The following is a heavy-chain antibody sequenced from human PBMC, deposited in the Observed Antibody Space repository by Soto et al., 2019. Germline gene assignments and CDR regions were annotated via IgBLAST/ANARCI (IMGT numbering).Heavy chain of an antibody. CDR2: ISGSGAST. J-gene: IGHJ6*02. CDR1: GFTFNSCA. V-gene: IGHV3-23*01. Sequence: GGSLRLSCAASGFTFNSCAMSWVRQAPGKGLEWVSAISGSGASTYYADSVKGRFTISRDNSKNTLYLQMNSLRAEDTAVYYCAKVSSYYYYYGMDVWGQGTTVTVSS. CDR3: AKVSSYYYYYGMDV. D-gene: IGHD2-2*01.